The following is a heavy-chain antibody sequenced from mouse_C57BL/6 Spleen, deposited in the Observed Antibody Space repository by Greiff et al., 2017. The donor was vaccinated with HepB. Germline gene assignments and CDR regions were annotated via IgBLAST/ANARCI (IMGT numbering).Heavy chain of an antibody. CDR3: TGLSRRYYYAMDY. J-gene: IGHJ4*01. V-gene: IGHV6-3*01. CDR1: GFTFSNYW. D-gene: IGHD6-5*01. CDR2: IRLKSDNYAT. Sequence: EVKVEESGGGLVQPGGSMKLSCVASGFTFSNYWMNWVRQSPEKGLEWVAQIRLKSDNYATHYAESVKGRFTISRDDSKSSVYLQMNNLRAEDTGIYYCTGLSRRYYYAMDYWGQGTSVTVSS.